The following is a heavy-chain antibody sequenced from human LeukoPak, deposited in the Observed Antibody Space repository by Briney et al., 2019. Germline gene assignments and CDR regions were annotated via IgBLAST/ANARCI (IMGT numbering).Heavy chain of an antibody. J-gene: IGHJ4*02. CDR2: ISSSGGNT. CDR3: AAYYDSSVYPRPPINY. Sequence: PGGSLRLSCAASGFTFNNYAMIWVRQAPGKGLEWLSSISSSGGNTNYADSVKGRFTISRDNSKNTLYLEMNRLRVEDTATYYWAAYYDSSVYPRPPINYWGQGPLLTVSS. V-gene: IGHV3-23*01. CDR1: GFTFNNYA. D-gene: IGHD3-22*01.